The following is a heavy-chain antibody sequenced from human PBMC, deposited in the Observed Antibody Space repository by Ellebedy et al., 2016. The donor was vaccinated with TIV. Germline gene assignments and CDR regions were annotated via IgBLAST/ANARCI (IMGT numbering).Heavy chain of an antibody. CDR1: GFSFSDYS. D-gene: IGHD5-24*01. V-gene: IGHV3-21*01. J-gene: IGHJ4*02. Sequence: GESLKISCAASGFSFSDYSMNWVRQAPGKGLEWISSISGNTDHIYYADSVKGRFTISRDNAKNSLYLQMNSLRAEDTAVYYCARDLGDGYPFPFEYWGQGTLVTVSS. CDR2: ISGNTDHI. CDR3: ARDLGDGYPFPFEY.